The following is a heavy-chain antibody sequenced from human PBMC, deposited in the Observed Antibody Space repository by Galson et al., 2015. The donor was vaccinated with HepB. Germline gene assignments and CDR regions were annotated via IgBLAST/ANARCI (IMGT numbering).Heavy chain of an antibody. Sequence: SLRLSCAASGFTVSSNYMSWVRQAPGKGLEWVSAICSGGSTYYADSVKGRFTISRDNSQNTLYLQMNSLRAEDTAVYYCAREVMVRGVISGWPDPWGQGTLVTVSS. J-gene: IGHJ5*02. D-gene: IGHD3-10*01. CDR3: AREVMVRGVISGWPDP. CDR2: ICSGGST. CDR1: GFTVSSNY. V-gene: IGHV3-66*01.